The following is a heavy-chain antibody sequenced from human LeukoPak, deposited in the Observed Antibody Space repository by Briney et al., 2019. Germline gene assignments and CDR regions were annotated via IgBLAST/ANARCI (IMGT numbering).Heavy chain of an antibody. V-gene: IGHV5-51*01. Sequence: GESLKISCKGSGYSFTNYWIGWVRQMPGKGLEWMGIIYPGDSDTRYSPSFQGQVTMSADKSISTAYLRWSSLKASDTAMYYCARHPTVKGITMIRGVYSYYYMDVWGKGTTVTVSS. J-gene: IGHJ6*03. CDR1: GYSFTNYW. D-gene: IGHD3-10*01. CDR3: ARHPTVKGITMIRGVYSYYYMDV. CDR2: IYPGDSDT.